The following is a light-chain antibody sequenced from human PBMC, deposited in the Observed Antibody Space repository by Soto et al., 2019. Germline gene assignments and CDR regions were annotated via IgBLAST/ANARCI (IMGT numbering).Light chain of an antibody. CDR1: NSDVGSYNR. CDR3: NSYTTSETYV. V-gene: IGLV2-18*02. CDR2: DVN. Sequence: QSALTQPASVSGSPGQSITISCTGTNSDVGSYNRVSWYQQPPGTAPKLMIYDVNNRPSGVSYRFSGSKSGNTASLTISGLQAEDEADYYCNSYTTSETYVFGTGTELTVL. J-gene: IGLJ1*01.